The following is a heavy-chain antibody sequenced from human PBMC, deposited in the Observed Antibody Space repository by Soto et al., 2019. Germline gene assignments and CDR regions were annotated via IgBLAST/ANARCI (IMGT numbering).Heavy chain of an antibody. J-gene: IGHJ4*02. CDR2: ISGSGGST. V-gene: IGHV3-23*01. Sequence: GGSLRLSCAASGFTFSSYAMSWVRRAPGKGLEWVSAISGSGGSTYYAGSVKGRFTISRDNSKNTLYLQMNSLRAEDTAVYYCAKVYRSRSYDILTGYYKDTHFDYWGQGTLVTVSS. CDR3: AKVYRSRSYDILTGYYKDTHFDY. D-gene: IGHD3-9*01. CDR1: GFTFSSYA.